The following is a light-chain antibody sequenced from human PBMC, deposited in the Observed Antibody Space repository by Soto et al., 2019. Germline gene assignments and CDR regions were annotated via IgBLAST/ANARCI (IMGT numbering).Light chain of an antibody. V-gene: IGKV3-20*01. CDR1: QSVNTNY. CDR2: GAS. Sequence: EIVLTQSPGTLSLSPGERATLSCRASQSVNTNYLAWYQQKPGQAPRLRIYGASRRATGIPDRFSGSGSGTDFTLTISRLEPEDFAVYSCQQYGSSPLTFGGGTKVEIK. J-gene: IGKJ4*02. CDR3: QQYGSSPLT.